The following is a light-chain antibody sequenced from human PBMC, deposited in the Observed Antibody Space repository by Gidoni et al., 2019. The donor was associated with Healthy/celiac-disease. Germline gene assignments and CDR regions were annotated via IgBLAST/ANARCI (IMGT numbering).Light chain of an antibody. V-gene: IGKV1-5*03. CDR3: QQYNSYPFT. CDR1: QSISSW. CDR2: KAS. Sequence: IKMTQSPSTLSASVGNRVTIPCRASQSISSWLAWYQQKPGKAPKLLIYKASSLESGVPSRFSGIGFGTEFTLTISSLQPDDFATYYCQQYNSYPFTFGPGTKVEIK. J-gene: IGKJ3*01.